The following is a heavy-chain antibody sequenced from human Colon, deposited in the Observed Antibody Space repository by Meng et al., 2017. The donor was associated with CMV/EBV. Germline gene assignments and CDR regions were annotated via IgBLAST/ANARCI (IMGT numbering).Heavy chain of an antibody. CDR3: AKARGRDLLYSYFGMDV. CDR1: GFSFNSYG. D-gene: IGHD3-16*01. Sequence: GESLKISCAASGFSFNSYGMNWVRQSPGKGLEWVSGLNWNGDSPGYADSVKGRFTISRDNAKKSLYLEMSSLRAEDTAVYYCAKARGRDLLYSYFGMDVWGQGTTVTVSS. V-gene: IGHV3-20*04. CDR2: LNWNGDSP. J-gene: IGHJ6*02.